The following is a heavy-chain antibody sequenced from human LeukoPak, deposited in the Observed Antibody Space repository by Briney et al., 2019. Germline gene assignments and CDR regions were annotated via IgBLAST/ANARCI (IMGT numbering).Heavy chain of an antibody. CDR2: INHSGST. V-gene: IGHV4-34*01. CDR1: GGSFSGYY. D-gene: IGHD6-13*01. Sequence: SETLSLTCAVYGGSFSGYYCSWVRQPPGKGLEWIGEINHSGSTNYNPSLKSRVTISVDTSKNQFSLKLSSVTAADTAVYYCARGYSSSWYSYWGQGTLVTVSS. J-gene: IGHJ4*02. CDR3: ARGYSSSWYSY.